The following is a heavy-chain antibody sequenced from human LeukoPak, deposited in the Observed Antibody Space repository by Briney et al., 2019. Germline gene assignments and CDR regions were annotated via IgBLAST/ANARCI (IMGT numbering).Heavy chain of an antibody. CDR2: ISGSGGST. D-gene: IGHD3-22*01. CDR1: GFTFSSYA. CDR3: ARGGRGSAAVVAPRSFDI. V-gene: IGHV3-23*01. Sequence: GGSLRLSCAASGFTFSSYAMSWVRQAPGKGLEWVSAISGSGGSTYYADSVKGRFTISRDNSKNTLYLQMNSLRAEDSALYYCARGGRGSAAVVAPRSFDIWGQGTMVTVSS. J-gene: IGHJ3*02.